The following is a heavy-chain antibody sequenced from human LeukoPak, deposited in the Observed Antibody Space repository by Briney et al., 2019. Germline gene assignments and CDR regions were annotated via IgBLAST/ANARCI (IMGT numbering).Heavy chain of an antibody. V-gene: IGHV4-34*01. CDR3: ARNIAGAIPFDY. J-gene: IGHJ4*02. Sequence: SETLSLTCAVYGGSFSGYFWSWIRQPPGKGLEWIGEINHSGSTNYNPSLKSRVTISVDTSKNQFSLKLSSVTAADTAVYYCARNIAGAIPFDYWGQGTLVTVSS. CDR2: INHSGST. CDR1: GGSFSGYF. D-gene: IGHD1-26*01.